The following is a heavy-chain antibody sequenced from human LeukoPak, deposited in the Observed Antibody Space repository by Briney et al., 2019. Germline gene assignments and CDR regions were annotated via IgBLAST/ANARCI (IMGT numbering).Heavy chain of an antibody. J-gene: IGHJ3*02. Sequence: PGGSLRLSCAASGFTFSSYWMSWVRQAPGKGLEWVANIKQDGSEKYYVDSVKGRFTISRDNAKNSLYLQMNSLRAEDTAVYYCAKELAAAATRAFDIWGQGTMVTVSS. CDR2: IKQDGSEK. V-gene: IGHV3-7*04. D-gene: IGHD6-13*01. CDR1: GFTFSSYW. CDR3: AKELAAAATRAFDI.